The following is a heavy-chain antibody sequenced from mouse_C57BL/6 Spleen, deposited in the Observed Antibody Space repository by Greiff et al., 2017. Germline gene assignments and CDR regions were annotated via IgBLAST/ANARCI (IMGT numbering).Heavy chain of an antibody. CDR3: AREGNYPFFDY. CDR2: INYDGSST. CDR1: GFTFSDYY. Sequence: EVQLVESEGGLVQPGSSMKLSCTASGFTFSDYYMAWVRQVQEKGLEWVANINYDGSSTYYLDSLKSRFIISRDNAKNILYLQMSSLKSEDTATYYCAREGNYPFFDYWGQGTTLTVSS. J-gene: IGHJ2*01. V-gene: IGHV5-16*01. D-gene: IGHD1-1*02.